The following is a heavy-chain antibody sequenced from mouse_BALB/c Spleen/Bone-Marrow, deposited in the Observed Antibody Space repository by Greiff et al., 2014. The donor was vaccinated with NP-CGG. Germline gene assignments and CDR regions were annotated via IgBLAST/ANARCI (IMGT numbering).Heavy chain of an antibody. V-gene: IGHV14-4*02. CDR1: GFNIKDYY. J-gene: IGHJ2*01. D-gene: IGHD2-4*01. CDR3: NARGDYDFDYFDY. CDR2: IDPENGDT. Sequence: DVQLQESGAELVRSGASVKLSCTASGFNIKDYYMHWVKQRPEQSLEWIGWIDPENGDTEYAPKFQGKATMTADTSSNTAYLQLSSLTSEDTAVYYCNARGDYDFDYFDYWGQGTTLTVSS.